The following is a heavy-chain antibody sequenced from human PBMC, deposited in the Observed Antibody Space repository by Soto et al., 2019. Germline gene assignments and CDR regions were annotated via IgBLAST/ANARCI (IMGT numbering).Heavy chain of an antibody. CDR1: GGSISSSNW. Sequence: SETLSLTCAVSGGSISSSNWWSWVRPPPGKGLEWIGEIYHSGSTNYNPSLKSRVTISVDKSKNQFSLKLSSVTAADTAVYYCARATKVPPMTTVTTGTLLGYYGMDVWGQGTTVTVSS. CDR3: ARATKVPPMTTVTTGTLLGYYGMDV. D-gene: IGHD4-17*01. V-gene: IGHV4-4*02. CDR2: IYHSGST. J-gene: IGHJ6*02.